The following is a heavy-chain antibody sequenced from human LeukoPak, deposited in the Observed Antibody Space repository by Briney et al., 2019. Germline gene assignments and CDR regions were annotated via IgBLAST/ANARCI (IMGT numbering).Heavy chain of an antibody. CDR1: GFTFSSYA. J-gene: IGHJ4*02. CDR3: AKRGVYGNFYFDY. Sequence: GGSLRLSCAASGFTFSSYAMSWVRQAPGKGLEWVSTIGGSGANTYYADSLRGRFTISRDNSKNTLYRQMNSLRAEDTAVYYCAKRGVYGNFYFDYWGQGTLATVSS. D-gene: IGHD4-11*01. CDR2: IGGSGANT. V-gene: IGHV3-23*01.